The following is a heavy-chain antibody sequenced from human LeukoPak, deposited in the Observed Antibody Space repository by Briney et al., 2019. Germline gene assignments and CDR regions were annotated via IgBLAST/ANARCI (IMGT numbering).Heavy chain of an antibody. CDR1: GFTFDDYA. V-gene: IGHV3-9*03. D-gene: IGHD3-22*01. Sequence: PGGSLRLSCAASGFTFDDYAMHWVRQAPGKGLEWVSSISWNSGNIGYADSVKGRFTISRDNAKNSLYLQMNSLRAEDMAFYYCTESQSYDSSGYLSWGQGTLVTVSS. CDR3: TESQSYDSSGYLS. CDR2: ISWNSGNI. J-gene: IGHJ5*02.